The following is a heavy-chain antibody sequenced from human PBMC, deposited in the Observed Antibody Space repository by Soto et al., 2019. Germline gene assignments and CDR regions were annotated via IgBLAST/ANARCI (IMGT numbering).Heavy chain of an antibody. CDR2: IYGDNDK. D-gene: IGHD4-17*01. V-gene: IGHV2-5*02. J-gene: IGHJ4*02. CDR3: AHCTLHDYGDYDPGTSHVFDS. CDR1: GFSISNSGVG. Sequence: QITLKASGPSPVKPTQTLTVTCTFSGFSISNSGVGVAWIRQPPGKALEWLALIYGDNDKRFTPSLETRLTITKDTSKNQVVLTMTNMDPLDTATYYCAHCTLHDYGDYDPGTSHVFDSWGQGTLVTVSS.